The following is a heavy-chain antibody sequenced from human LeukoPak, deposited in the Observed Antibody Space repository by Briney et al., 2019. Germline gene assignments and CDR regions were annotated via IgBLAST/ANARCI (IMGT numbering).Heavy chain of an antibody. V-gene: IGHV3-53*01. D-gene: IGHD2-15*01. Sequence: GGSLRLSCAPSGFTVSSNYMSWVRQAPGEGLEWVSVIYKGGSTYYADSVEGRFTISRDNAKNTLYLQMNSLRAEDTAVYYCARDSYCSGGSCYGKDYYMDVWGKGTTVTVSS. CDR1: GFTVSSNY. CDR2: IYKGGST. CDR3: ARDSYCSGGSCYGKDYYMDV. J-gene: IGHJ6*03.